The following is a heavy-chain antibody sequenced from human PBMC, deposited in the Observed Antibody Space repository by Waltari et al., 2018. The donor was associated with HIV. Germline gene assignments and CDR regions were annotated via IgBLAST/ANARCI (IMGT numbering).Heavy chain of an antibody. Sequence: QEDLVQSGAEVKKLGASVRVSCKDIGYTFSSYDINWVRQAAGQGLEWVGWINPNGGNAGNAQKFQGRVTMTRNSSTRTAYMELSGLTAEDMAVYYCASRTKGYCPSGLCLNIGVWGQGTTVTDSS. D-gene: IGHD2-8*01. CDR2: INPNGGNA. J-gene: IGHJ6*02. CDR1: GYTFSSYD. V-gene: IGHV1-8*02. CDR3: ASRTKGYCPSGLCLNIGV.